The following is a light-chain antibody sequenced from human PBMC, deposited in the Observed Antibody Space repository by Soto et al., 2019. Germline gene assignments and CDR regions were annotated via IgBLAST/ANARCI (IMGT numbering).Light chain of an antibody. J-gene: IGLJ3*02. CDR3: SSYTIRRSWV. V-gene: IGLV2-8*01. CDR1: KNDIGVYDF. CDR2: EVV. Sequence: QSALTQPPSASGSPGQSVTISCTGTKNDIGVYDFVSWYQHHPGKAPRLIIYEVVQRPSGVPDRFSGSKSGNTASLTVSGLQAADEADYYCSSYTIRRSWVFGGGTKLTVL.